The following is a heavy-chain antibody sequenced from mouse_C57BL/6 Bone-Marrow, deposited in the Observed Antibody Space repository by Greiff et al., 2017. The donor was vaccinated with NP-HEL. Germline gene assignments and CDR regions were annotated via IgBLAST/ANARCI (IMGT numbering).Heavy chain of an antibody. V-gene: IGHV7-1*01. Sequence: EVKLVESGGGLVQSGRSLRLSCATSGFTFSDFYMEWVRQAPGKGLEWIAASRNKANDYTTEYSASVKGRFIVSRDTSQSILYLQMNALRAEDTAIDYCARGITTVVGGPAYWGQGTLVTVSA. CDR1: GFTFSDFY. J-gene: IGHJ3*01. CDR3: ARGITTVVGGPAY. D-gene: IGHD1-1*01. CDR2: SRNKANDYTT.